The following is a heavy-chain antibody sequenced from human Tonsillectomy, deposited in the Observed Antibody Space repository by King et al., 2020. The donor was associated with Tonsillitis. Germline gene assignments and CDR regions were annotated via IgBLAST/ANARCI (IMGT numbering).Heavy chain of an antibody. CDR3: AKGPDSDILTGHFHH. CDR1: GFTFDDYA. Sequence: VQLVESGGGLVQPGRSLRLSCAASGFTFDDYAMHWVRQAPGKGLEWVSGISWNSGSIGYADSVKGRFTISRDNAKNSLYLQMNSLRAEDTALYYCAKGPDSDILTGHFHHWGQGTLVTVSS. CDR2: ISWNSGSI. J-gene: IGHJ1*01. V-gene: IGHV3-9*01. D-gene: IGHD3-9*01.